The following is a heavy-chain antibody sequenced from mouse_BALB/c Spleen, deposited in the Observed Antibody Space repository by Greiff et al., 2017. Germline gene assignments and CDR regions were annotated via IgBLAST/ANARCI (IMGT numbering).Heavy chain of an antibody. D-gene: IGHD1-1*01. CDR3: AREGFTTENYYAMDY. CDR1: GYTFTSYV. V-gene: IGHV1-14*01. Sequence: VQLQQSGPELVKPGASVKMSCKASGYTFTSYVMHWVKQKPGQGLEWIGYINPYNDGTKYNEKFKGKATLTSDKSSSTAYMELSSLTSEDSAVYYCAREGFTTENYYAMDYWGQGTSVTVSS. J-gene: IGHJ4*01. CDR2: INPYNDGT.